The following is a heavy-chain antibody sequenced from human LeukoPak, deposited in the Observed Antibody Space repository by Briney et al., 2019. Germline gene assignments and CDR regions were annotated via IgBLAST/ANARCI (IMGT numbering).Heavy chain of an antibody. CDR3: XXXXXXXXXXXXYYYYGMDV. CDR2: IWYDGSNK. J-gene: IGHJ6*02. Sequence: GGSLRLSCAASGFTFSSYGMHWVRQAPGKGLEWVAVIWYDGSNKYYADSVKGRFTISRDNSKNTLYLQMNSLRAEDTAVYYCXXXXXXXXXXXXYYYYGMDVWGQGTTVTVSS. CDR1: GFTFSSYG. V-gene: IGHV3-33*01.